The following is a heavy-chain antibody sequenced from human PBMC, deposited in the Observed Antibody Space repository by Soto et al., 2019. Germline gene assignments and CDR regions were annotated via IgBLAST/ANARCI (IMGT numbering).Heavy chain of an antibody. CDR1: GYTFPSYG. J-gene: IGHJ4*02. D-gene: IGHD1-26*01. CDR2: ISAYNGNT. CDR3: ARTPAGGGSPL. Sequence: QVQLVQSGAEMKKPGASVKVSCKASGYTFPSYGISWVRQAPGQGLEWMGWISAYNGNTHFAQKFQGRGTMTTDTSTTTAYMELRSLRSDDTAVYYCARTPAGGGSPLWGQGTLVTVSS. V-gene: IGHV1-18*01.